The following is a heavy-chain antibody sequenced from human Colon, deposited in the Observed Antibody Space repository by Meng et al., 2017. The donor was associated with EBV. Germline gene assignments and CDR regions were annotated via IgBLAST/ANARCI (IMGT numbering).Heavy chain of an antibody. Sequence: QVQRQQWGAGLLKPSETLSLTCAVYGGPSSNFYWSWIRQPPGKGLEWIGEMNQSGSTNYNPSLKSRVTISVDASKNQFSLKLSSVTAADTAVYYCARAWGYCSSGSCRTGWGQGTLVTVSS. CDR1: GGPSSNFY. CDR3: ARAWGYCSSGSCRTG. D-gene: IGHD2-15*01. J-gene: IGHJ4*02. CDR2: MNQSGST. V-gene: IGHV4-34*01.